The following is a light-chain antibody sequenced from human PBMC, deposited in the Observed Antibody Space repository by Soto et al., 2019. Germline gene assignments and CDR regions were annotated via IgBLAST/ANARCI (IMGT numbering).Light chain of an antibody. CDR1: QDISNY. CDR2: DAS. CDR3: QQYDNLPPYT. V-gene: IGKV1-33*01. Sequence: DIQMTQSPSSLSASVGDRVTITCQASQDISNYLNWYQQKPGKAPKLLIYDASNLETGVPSRFSGSGSGTDFTFTISSLQPKDIATYYCQQYDNLPPYTFGHGTKLEIK. J-gene: IGKJ2*01.